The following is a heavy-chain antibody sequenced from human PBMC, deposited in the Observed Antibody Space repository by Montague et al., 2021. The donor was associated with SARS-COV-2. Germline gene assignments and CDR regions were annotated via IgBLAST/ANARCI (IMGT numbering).Heavy chain of an antibody. V-gene: IGHV3-21*01. Sequence: ETLSLTCTVSGDSVRTYSYYWGWVRQPPGKGLEWVSSISSSSSYIYYADSVKGRFTISRDNAKNSLYLQMNSLRAEDTAVYYCARDHYDILTGYYYWGQGTLVTVSS. CDR1: GDSVRTYSYY. CDR2: ISSSSSYI. D-gene: IGHD3-9*01. CDR3: ARDHYDILTGYYY. J-gene: IGHJ4*02.